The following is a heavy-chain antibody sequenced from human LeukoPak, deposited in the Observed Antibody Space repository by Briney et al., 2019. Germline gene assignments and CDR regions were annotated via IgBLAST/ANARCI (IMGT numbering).Heavy chain of an antibody. J-gene: IGHJ4*02. Sequence: GGSLRLSRAASGFTFSIHWMTWVRQAPGKGLEWVATIKPDGNDKYFVDSVKGRFTVSRDNARTSLYLQMNSLRAEDTAMYSCTTSDCEYWGQGTLFTVSS. CDR2: IKPDGNDK. CDR1: GFTFSIHW. CDR3: TTSDCEY. V-gene: IGHV3-7*03.